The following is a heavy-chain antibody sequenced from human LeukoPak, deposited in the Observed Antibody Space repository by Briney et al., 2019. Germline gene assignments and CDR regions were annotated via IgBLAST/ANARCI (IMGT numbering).Heavy chain of an antibody. CDR2: INPSGGST. CDR3: ARASGPSGSYYSSYYYYGMDV. Sequence: ASVKVSCKASGYTFTSYYMHWVRQAPGQGLEWMGIINPSGGSTSYAQKFQGRVTMTRDTSTSTVYMELTSLRSEDTAVYYCARASGPSGSYYSSYYYYGMDVWGQGTTVTVSS. J-gene: IGHJ6*02. V-gene: IGHV1-46*01. CDR1: GYTFTSYY. D-gene: IGHD3-10*01.